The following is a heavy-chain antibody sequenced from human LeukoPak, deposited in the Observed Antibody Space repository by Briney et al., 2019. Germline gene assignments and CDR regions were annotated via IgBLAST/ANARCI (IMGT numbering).Heavy chain of an antibody. Sequence: GGSLRLSCAASGFTFSDYYMSWIRQAPGKGLEWVSYISGSGSTIYYADSVKGRFTISRDNAKNSLYLQMNSLRAEDTAVYYCARGRNLKGWLQESVRDFDYWGQGTLVTVSS. J-gene: IGHJ4*02. D-gene: IGHD5-24*01. CDR1: GFTFSDYY. CDR2: ISGSGSTI. V-gene: IGHV3-11*01. CDR3: ARGRNLKGWLQESVRDFDY.